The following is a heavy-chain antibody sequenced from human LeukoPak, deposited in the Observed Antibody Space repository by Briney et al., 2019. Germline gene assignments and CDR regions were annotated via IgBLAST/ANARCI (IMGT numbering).Heavy chain of an antibody. V-gene: IGHV3-48*01. CDR2: ISSSGSTI. Sequence: PGGSLRLSCAASGFTLSSHSMNWVRQAPGKGLEWVSYISSSGSTIYYADSVKGRFTVSRDNSKNTLYVQMKSLRAEDTAVYYCAKDFVVVPGNVNYFDYWGQGTLVTVSS. D-gene: IGHD2-21*02. CDR1: GFTLSSHS. CDR3: AKDFVVVPGNVNYFDY. J-gene: IGHJ4*02.